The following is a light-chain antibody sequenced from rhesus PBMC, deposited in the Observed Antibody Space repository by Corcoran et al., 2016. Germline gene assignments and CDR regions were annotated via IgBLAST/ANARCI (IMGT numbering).Light chain of an antibody. CDR2: AAS. J-gene: IGKJ3*01. CDR1: QGINKE. CDR3: LQLYTAPFT. Sequence: IQMTQSPSSLSASVGDRVTVTCRASQGINKELSWYQQKPVRAPTLLIFAASSLPTGVSSRFSGSGSGTNYTLTISSLQPEDVATYYCLQLYTAPFTFGPGTKLDL. V-gene: IGKV1-94*01.